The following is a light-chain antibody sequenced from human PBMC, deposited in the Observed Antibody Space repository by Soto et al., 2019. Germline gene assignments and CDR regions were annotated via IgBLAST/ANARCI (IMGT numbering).Light chain of an antibody. V-gene: IGKV3-20*01. CDR1: QSVSSSY. Sequence: SPGTLSLSPGERATLSCRASQSVSSSYLAWYQQKPGQAPRLLIYGASSRATGIPDRFSGSGSGTDFTLTISRLEPEDFAVYYCQQYGSSPYTFGQGTRLEIK. CDR2: GAS. CDR3: QQYGSSPYT. J-gene: IGKJ5*01.